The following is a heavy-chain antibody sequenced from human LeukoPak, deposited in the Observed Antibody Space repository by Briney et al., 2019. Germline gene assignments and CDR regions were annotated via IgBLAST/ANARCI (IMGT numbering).Heavy chain of an antibody. CDR3: ARSTRSMDV. D-gene: IGHD2/OR15-2a*01. CDR1: GGSFSGYY. J-gene: IGHJ6*02. CDR2: IYYSGST. V-gene: IGHV4-34*09. Sequence: SETLSLTCAVYGGSFSGYYWSWIRQPPGKGLEWIGYIYYSGSTYYNPSLKSRVTISVDTSKNQFSLKLSSVTAADTAVYYCARSTRSMDVWGQGTTVTVSS.